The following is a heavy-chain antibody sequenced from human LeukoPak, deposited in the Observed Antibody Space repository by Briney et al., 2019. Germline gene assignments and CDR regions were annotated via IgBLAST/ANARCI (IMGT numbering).Heavy chain of an antibody. V-gene: IGHV4-34*09. CDR3: ARDIGYGSGSYYPLDY. D-gene: IGHD3-10*01. J-gene: IGHJ4*02. CDR2: INHSGST. CDR1: GGSFSGYY. Sequence: KPSETLSLTCAVYGGSFSGYYWSWIRQPPGKGLEWIGEINHSGSTNYNPSLKSRVTISVDTSKNQFSLKLSSVTAADTAVYYCARDIGYGSGSYYPLDYWGQGTLVTVSS.